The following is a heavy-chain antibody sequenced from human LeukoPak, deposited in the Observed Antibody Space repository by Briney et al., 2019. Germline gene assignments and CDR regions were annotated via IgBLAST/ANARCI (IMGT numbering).Heavy chain of an antibody. CDR1: GGSISSYY. Sequence: PSETLSLTCTVSGGSISSYYWGWIRQPPGKGLEWIGSIYHSGSTYYNPSLKSRVTISVDTSKNQFSLKLSSVTAADTAVYYCARVYCSSTSCYRVYFDYWGQGTLVTVSS. D-gene: IGHD2-2*01. CDR3: ARVYCSSTSCYRVYFDY. J-gene: IGHJ4*02. CDR2: IYHSGST. V-gene: IGHV4-38-2*02.